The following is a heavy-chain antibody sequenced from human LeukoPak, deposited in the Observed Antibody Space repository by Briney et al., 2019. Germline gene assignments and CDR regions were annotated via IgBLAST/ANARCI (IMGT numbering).Heavy chain of an antibody. CDR2: ISYDGSNK. D-gene: IGHD3-10*01. V-gene: IGHV3-30*18. CDR3: AKTAYYYGSGSWIFYYYYGMDV. Sequence: GGSLRLSCAASGFTFSSYGMHWVRQAPGKGLEWVAVISYDGSNKYYADSVKGRFTISRDNSKNTLYLQMNSLRADDTAVYYCAKTAYYYGSGSWIFYYYYGMDVWGQGTTVTVSS. J-gene: IGHJ6*02. CDR1: GFTFSSYG.